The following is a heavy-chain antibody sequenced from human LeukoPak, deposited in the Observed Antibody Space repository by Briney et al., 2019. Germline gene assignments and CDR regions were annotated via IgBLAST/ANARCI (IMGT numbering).Heavy chain of an antibody. J-gene: IGHJ4*02. D-gene: IGHD3-10*01. V-gene: IGHV4-39*01. Sequence: SETLSLTCTVSGGSISSSSYYWGWIRQPPGKGLEWIGSIYYSGSTYYNPSLKSRVTISVDTSKNQFSLKLSSVTAADTAVYYCARAYGSGSLYHFDYWGQGTLVTVSS. CDR2: IYYSGST. CDR1: GGSISSSSYY. CDR3: ARAYGSGSLYHFDY.